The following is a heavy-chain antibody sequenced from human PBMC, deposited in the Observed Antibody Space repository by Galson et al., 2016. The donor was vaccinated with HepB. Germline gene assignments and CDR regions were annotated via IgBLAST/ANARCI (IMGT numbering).Heavy chain of an antibody. Sequence: SSNYMSWVRQAPGKGLEWIGSIYYSGTTYYNPSLKSRVTISLDTPKNQFSLKLRSVTAADTAMYYCARHDYDSSGYNWFDPWGQGTLVTVSS. V-gene: IGHV4-39*01. CDR3: ARHDYDSSGYNWFDP. J-gene: IGHJ5*02. CDR2: IYYSGTT. D-gene: IGHD3-22*01. CDR1: SSNY.